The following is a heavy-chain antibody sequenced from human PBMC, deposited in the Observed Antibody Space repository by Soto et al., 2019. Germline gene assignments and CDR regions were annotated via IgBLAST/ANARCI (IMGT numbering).Heavy chain of an antibody. J-gene: IGHJ6*02. Sequence: EVQLVESGGGLVKPGGSLRLSCAASGFTFSSYSMSWVRQAPGKGLEWVSSISSSSSYIYYADSVKGRFTISRDNAKNSLYLQMNSLRAEDTAVYYCARVKATVVYYGMDVWGQGTTVTVSS. V-gene: IGHV3-21*01. CDR3: ARVKATVVYYGMDV. D-gene: IGHD2-2*01. CDR2: ISSSSSYI. CDR1: GFTFSSYS.